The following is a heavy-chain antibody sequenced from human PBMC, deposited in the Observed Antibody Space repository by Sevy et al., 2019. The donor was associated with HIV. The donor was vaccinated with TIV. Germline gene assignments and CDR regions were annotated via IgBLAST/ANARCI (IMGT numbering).Heavy chain of an antibody. CDR1: GGSISSYY. D-gene: IGHD5-18*01. CDR3: ARDLVWGYSYGGDAFDI. V-gene: IGHV4-59*01. Sequence: SETLSLTCTVSGGSISSYYWSWIRQPPGKGLEWIGYIYYSGSTNYNPSLKSRVTISVDTSKNQFSLKLSSVTAADTAVYYCARDLVWGYSYGGDAFDIWGQGTMVTVSS. J-gene: IGHJ3*02. CDR2: IYYSGST.